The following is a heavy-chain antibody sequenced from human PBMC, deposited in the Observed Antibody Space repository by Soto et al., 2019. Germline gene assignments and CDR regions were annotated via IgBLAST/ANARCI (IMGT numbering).Heavy chain of an antibody. CDR2: VYYSGGT. CDR1: GGSIDNSHSF. J-gene: IGHJ6*02. V-gene: IGHV4-39*02. Sequence: SETLSLTCDVSGGSIDNSHSFWGWVRQPPGRGLEFLGSVYYSGGTYYNPSLNSRVAVSLDTSKNHFSLKLTSVTAADTAVYYCARTFDYYGMDVWGQGTTVTVSS. CDR3: ARTFDYYGMDV.